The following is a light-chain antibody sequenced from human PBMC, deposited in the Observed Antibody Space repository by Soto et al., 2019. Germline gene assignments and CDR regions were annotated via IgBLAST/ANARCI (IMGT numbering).Light chain of an antibody. CDR3: AAWDDSLSGPV. CDR1: SSNIGNNY. Sequence: QSVLTQPPSASGTPGQRVTISCSGSSSNIGNNYVYWYQQLSGTAPKLLIYRNNQRPSGVPDRFSGSKSVTSASLAISGLRSEDEADYYCAAWDDSLSGPVFGGGTQLTVL. CDR2: RNN. V-gene: IGLV1-47*01. J-gene: IGLJ3*02.